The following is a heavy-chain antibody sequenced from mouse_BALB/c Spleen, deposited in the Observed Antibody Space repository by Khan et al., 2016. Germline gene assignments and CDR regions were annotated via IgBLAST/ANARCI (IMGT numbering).Heavy chain of an antibody. Sequence: EVKLLESGGGLVQPGGSLKLSCAASGFDFSRYWMSWVRQAPGKGLEWIGEINPDSSTINYTPSLKDKFIISRDNAKNTLYLQMSTVRAEDTALYYCARPDYAYAMDYWGQGTSVTVSS. CDR1: GFDFSRYW. CDR2: INPDSSTI. J-gene: IGHJ4*01. D-gene: IGHD2-4*01. CDR3: ARPDYAYAMDY. V-gene: IGHV4-1*02.